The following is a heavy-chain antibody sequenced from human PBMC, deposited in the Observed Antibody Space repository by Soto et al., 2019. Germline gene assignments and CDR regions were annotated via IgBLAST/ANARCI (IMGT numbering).Heavy chain of an antibody. V-gene: IGHV3-23*01. J-gene: IGHJ4*02. D-gene: IGHD6-13*01. CDR3: ARDVKTYSSSWYVSSYFDY. Sequence: GGSLRLSCAASGFTFSNFAMSWVRQAPGKGLEWVAAIGSGSRGTHYPDSVAGRFTISRDDSKNTLYLQMTSLTAADTAVYYCARDVKTYSSSWYVSSYFDYWGQGTLVTVSS. CDR2: IGSGSRGT. CDR1: GFTFSNFA.